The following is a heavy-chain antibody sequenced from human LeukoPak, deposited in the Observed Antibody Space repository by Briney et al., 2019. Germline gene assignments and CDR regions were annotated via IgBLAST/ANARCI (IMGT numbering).Heavy chain of an antibody. D-gene: IGHD2-2*01. CDR2: INHSGST. CDR1: GGSFSGYY. Sequence: SETLSLTCAVYGGSFSGYYWSWIRQPPGKGLEWIGEINHSGSTNYNPSLKSRVTISVDTSKNQFSLKLSSVTAADTAVYYCAGVFCTSCYRGDYWGQGTLVTVSS. J-gene: IGHJ4*02. CDR3: AGVFCTSCYRGDY. V-gene: IGHV4-34*01.